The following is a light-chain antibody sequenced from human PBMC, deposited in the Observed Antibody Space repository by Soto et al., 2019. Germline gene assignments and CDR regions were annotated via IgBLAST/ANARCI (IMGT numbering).Light chain of an antibody. V-gene: IGKV1-39*01. CDR3: QQSYYNPT. Sequence: DITFTQYPSLLSASVVDRVTITCRASQDISSSLAWYQQKSGKAPNLLIYDISTLQSGVPSRFSGSGSGTDFTLTISSLQHEDFATYYCQQSYYNPTFGQGTKVDIK. CDR1: QDISSS. CDR2: DIS. J-gene: IGKJ1*01.